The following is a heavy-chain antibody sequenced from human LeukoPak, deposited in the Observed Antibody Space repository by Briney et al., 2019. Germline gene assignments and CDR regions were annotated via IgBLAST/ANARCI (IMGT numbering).Heavy chain of an antibody. J-gene: IGHJ4*02. Sequence: GRSLRLSCAASGFTFSSYAMHWVRQAPGKGLEWVAIISNDGSRKYYAHSVEGRFTISRDNSKNTLYLQMDSLRAEDTAVYYCARDRAWNYFDYWGQGTLVTVSS. D-gene: IGHD3-3*01. CDR1: GFTFSSYA. CDR3: ARDRAWNYFDY. CDR2: ISNDGSRK. V-gene: IGHV3-30*04.